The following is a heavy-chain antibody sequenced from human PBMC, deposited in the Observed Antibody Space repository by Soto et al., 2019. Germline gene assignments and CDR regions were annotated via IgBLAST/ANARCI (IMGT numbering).Heavy chain of an antibody. D-gene: IGHD3-22*01. V-gene: IGHV3-30-3*01. J-gene: IGHJ1*01. CDR2: ISYDGSNK. CDR3: ATEGDSSGYYYVVEYFQH. Sequence: QVQLVESGGGVVQPGRSLRLSCAASGFTFSSYAMHWVRQAPGKGLEWVAVISYDGSNKYYADSVKGRFTISRDNSKNTLYLQMNSLRAEDTAVYYCATEGDSSGYYYVVEYFQHWGQGTLVTVSS. CDR1: GFTFSSYA.